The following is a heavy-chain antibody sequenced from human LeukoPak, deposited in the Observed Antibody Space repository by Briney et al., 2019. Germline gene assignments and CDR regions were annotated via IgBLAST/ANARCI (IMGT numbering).Heavy chain of an antibody. CDR3: ARWDSGNYYGIGD. Sequence: GGSLRLSCAASGFILSRYWMSWVRQAPGKGLEWVANIKQGGSEEYYVDSVKGRFIISRDNAKNSLYLQMNSLRVEDTALYYCARWDSGNYYGIGDWGQGTLVTVSS. J-gene: IGHJ4*02. CDR2: IKQGGSEE. D-gene: IGHD1-26*01. V-gene: IGHV3-7*01. CDR1: GFILSRYW.